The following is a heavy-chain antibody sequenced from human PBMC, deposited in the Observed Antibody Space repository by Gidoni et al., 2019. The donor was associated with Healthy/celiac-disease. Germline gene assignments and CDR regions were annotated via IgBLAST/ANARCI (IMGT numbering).Heavy chain of an antibody. V-gene: IGHV4-38-2*01. J-gene: IGHJ5*02. CDR1: GYSLSSGYY. CDR3: ARGIAAAGSPLSWFDP. D-gene: IGHD6-13*01. CDR2: IYHSGST. Sequence: QVQLQESGPGLVKPSETLSLTCAVSGYSLSSGYYWGWIRQPPGKGLEWIGSIYHSGSTYYNPSLKSRVTISVDTSKNQFSLKLSSVTAADTAVYYCARGIAAAGSPLSWFDPWGQGTLVTVSS.